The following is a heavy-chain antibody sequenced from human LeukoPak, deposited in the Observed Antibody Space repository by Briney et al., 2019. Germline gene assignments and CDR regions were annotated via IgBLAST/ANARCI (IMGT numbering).Heavy chain of an antibody. J-gene: IGHJ5*02. V-gene: IGHV4-39*01. CDR2: IYYSGST. CDR1: GGSISSSSYY. CDR3: ARRWFGELLNEDNWFDP. Sequence: SETLSLTXTVSGGSISSSSYYWGWIRQPPGTGLEWIGSIYYSGSTYYNPSLKSRVTISVDTSKNQFSLKLSSVTAADTAVYYCARRWFGELLNEDNWFDPWGQGTLVTVSS. D-gene: IGHD3-10*01.